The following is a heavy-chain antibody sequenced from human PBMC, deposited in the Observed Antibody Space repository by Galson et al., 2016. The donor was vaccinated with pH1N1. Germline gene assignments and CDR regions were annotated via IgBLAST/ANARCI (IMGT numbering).Heavy chain of an antibody. CDR3: ARHPRYYDSSGYYFDY. V-gene: IGHV4-38-2*01. Sequence: ETLSLTCAVSGYSIRNGYFWGWIRQPPGQGLEWIGIIYHSGTTYYNPSLESRVTIPVDTSKNQFSLKVKSVTAADTAVYYCARHPRYYDSSGYYFDYWGQGILVTVSS. CDR2: IYHSGTT. J-gene: IGHJ4*02. CDR1: GYSIRNGYF. D-gene: IGHD3-22*01.